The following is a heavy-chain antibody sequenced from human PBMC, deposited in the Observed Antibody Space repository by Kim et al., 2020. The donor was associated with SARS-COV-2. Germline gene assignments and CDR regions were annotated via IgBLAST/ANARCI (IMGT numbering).Heavy chain of an antibody. J-gene: IGHJ4*02. Sequence: GGSLRLSCAASGFTVSSNYMSWVRQAPGKGLEWVSVIYSGGSTYYADSVKGRFTISRDNSKNTLYLQMNSLRAEDTAVYYCARALARGYSGRYYFDYWGQGTLVTVSS. CDR2: IYSGGST. CDR1: GFTVSSNY. V-gene: IGHV3-53*01. CDR3: ARALARGYSGRYYFDY. D-gene: IGHD5-12*01.